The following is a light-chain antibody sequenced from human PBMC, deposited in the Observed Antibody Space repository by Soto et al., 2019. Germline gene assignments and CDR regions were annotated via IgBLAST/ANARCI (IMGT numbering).Light chain of an antibody. CDR1: QGISNY. CDR2: DAS. Sequence: DIQMTQSPSSLSASVGDRVTITCQASQGISNYLNWYQQKPGKAPKLLIYDASNLETGVPSRFSGGGSGTDFSFTISSLQPEDVATYYCQQYDYLPYTFGQGTKLEI. V-gene: IGKV1-33*01. CDR3: QQYDYLPYT. J-gene: IGKJ2*01.